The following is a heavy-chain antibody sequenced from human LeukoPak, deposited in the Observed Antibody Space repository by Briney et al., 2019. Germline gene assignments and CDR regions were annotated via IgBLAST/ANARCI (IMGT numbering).Heavy chain of an antibody. CDR2: ISSSSSYI. CDR1: GFTFSSYS. V-gene: IGHV3-21*01. J-gene: IGHJ4*02. D-gene: IGHD5-18*01. CDR3: ARLRGYSYGNFDY. Sequence: GGSLRLSCAASGFTFSSYSMNWVRQAPGKGLEWVSSISSSSSYIYYADSVKGRFTISRDNAKNSLYLQVNSLRAEDTAVYYCARLRGYSYGNFDYWGQGTLVTVSS.